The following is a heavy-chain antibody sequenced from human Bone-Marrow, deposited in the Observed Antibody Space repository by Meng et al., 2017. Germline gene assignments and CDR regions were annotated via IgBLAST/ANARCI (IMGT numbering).Heavy chain of an antibody. CDR3: AKDPGIAVAGGH. Sequence: GESLKISCAASGFTFSSYAMSWVRQAPGKGLEWVSAISGSGGSTYYADSVKGRFTISRDNSKNTLYLQMNSLRAEDTAVYYCAKDPGIAVAGGHWGQGTLVTGAS. CDR1: GFTFSSYA. D-gene: IGHD6-19*01. CDR2: ISGSGGST. V-gene: IGHV3-23*01. J-gene: IGHJ4*02.